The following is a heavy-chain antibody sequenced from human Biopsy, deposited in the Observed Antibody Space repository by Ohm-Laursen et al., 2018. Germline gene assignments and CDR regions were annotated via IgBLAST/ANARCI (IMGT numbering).Heavy chain of an antibody. CDR3: ARGQDSSYLAYGMDV. J-gene: IGHJ6*02. CDR1: SGSIRTGDYY. V-gene: IGHV4-61*08. CDR2: IYNRGST. Sequence: SETLSLTCTVSSGSIRTGDYYWSWIRQPPGKGLEWIGYIYNRGSTKYNSSLKSRVTISVDTSKNQFSLTVRSVTAADTAMYYCARGQDSSYLAYGMDVWGQGTTVTVSS. D-gene: IGHD6-19*01.